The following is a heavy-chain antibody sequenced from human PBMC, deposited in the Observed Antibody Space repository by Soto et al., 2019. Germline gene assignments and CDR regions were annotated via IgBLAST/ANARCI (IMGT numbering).Heavy chain of an antibody. CDR3: THRVLGAYFH. J-gene: IGHJ4*02. V-gene: IGHV2-5*01. CDR1: GFSLRTSGVG. CDR2: LYWNADK. Sequence: GSGPTRVNPTQTLTLTCTFSGFSLRTSGVGVGWIRQPPGKALEWLALLYWNADKRYSPSLKSRLTITKDTSENQVVLTLTNLDPVDTATYFCTHRVLGAYFHWGQGTLVTVSS. D-gene: IGHD3-16*01.